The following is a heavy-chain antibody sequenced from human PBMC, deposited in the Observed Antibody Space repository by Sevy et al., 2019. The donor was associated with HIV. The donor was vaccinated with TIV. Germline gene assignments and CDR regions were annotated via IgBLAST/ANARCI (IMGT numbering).Heavy chain of an antibody. CDR3: ATGYCSPICLIDY. V-gene: IGHV3-30*03. CDR2: ISPDGTNK. CDR1: GFTFSSYG. D-gene: IGHD2-2*03. J-gene: IGHJ4*02. Sequence: GGSLRLSCAASGFTFSSYGMHWVRQAPGKGLEWVAVISPDGTNKYYGDSMRGRFTISRDNSKNTLYLQMDTVRVEDTAVYYCATGYCSPICLIDYWGQGTLVTVPS.